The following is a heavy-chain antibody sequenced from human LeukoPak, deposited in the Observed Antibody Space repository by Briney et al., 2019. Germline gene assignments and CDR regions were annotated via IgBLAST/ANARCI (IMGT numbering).Heavy chain of an antibody. J-gene: IGHJ6*03. CDR3: ARGPDWNDYYYYMDV. Sequence: ASVKVSCKASGGTFSSYAISWVRQAPGQGLEWMGGIIPILGTANYAQKFQGRVTITVDESTSTAYMELSSLRSEDTAVYYCARGPDWNDYYYYMDVWGKGTTVTISS. V-gene: IGHV1-69*13. CDR2: IIPILGTA. CDR1: GGTFSSYA. D-gene: IGHD1-1*01.